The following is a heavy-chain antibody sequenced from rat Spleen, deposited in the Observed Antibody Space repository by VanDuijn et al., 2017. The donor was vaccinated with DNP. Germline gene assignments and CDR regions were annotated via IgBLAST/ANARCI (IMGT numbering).Heavy chain of an antibody. CDR2: IHSDGSST. CDR1: GFTFSDYN. D-gene: IGHD1-2*01. CDR3: TRDNYSSYMPYYYAMDA. Sequence: EVQLVESGGGLVQPGGSLKLSCTASGFTFSDYNMAWVRQAPKRGLEWITTIHSDGSSTYYRDSVRGRLTFSRDNAENTLYLQMNSLRSEDTATYYCTRDNYSSYMPYYYAMDAWGQGTSVTVSS. V-gene: IGHV5-7*01. J-gene: IGHJ4*01.